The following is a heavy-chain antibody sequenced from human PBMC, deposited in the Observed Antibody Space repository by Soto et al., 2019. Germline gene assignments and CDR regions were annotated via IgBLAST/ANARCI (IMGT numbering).Heavy chain of an antibody. J-gene: IGHJ6*02. D-gene: IGHD2-15*01. CDR2: IIPIFGTA. V-gene: IGHV1-69*12. Sequence: QVQLVQSGAEVKKPGSSVKVSCKASGGTFSSYAISWVRQAPGQGLEWMGGIIPIFGTANYAQKFQGRVTITADESTSTAYRELSSLRSEDTAVYYCARGYCSGGSCYVRDYYGMDVWGQGTTVTVSS. CDR1: GGTFSSYA. CDR3: ARGYCSGGSCYVRDYYGMDV.